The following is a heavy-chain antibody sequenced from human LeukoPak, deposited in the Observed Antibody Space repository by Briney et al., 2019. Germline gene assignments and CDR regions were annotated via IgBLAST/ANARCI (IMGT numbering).Heavy chain of an antibody. J-gene: IGHJ5*02. V-gene: IGHV4-31*03. CDR1: GDSVNSGLYY. Sequence: SETLSLTCTVSGDSVNSGLYYWSWLRQHPAKGLEWIGCIYYSGSTHYNPSLKSRVTISRDTSKNQFSLKLNSVTAADTAFYYCARGTTQTWFDPWGQGTLVTVSS. D-gene: IGHD4-11*01. CDR3: ARGTTQTWFDP. CDR2: IYYSGST.